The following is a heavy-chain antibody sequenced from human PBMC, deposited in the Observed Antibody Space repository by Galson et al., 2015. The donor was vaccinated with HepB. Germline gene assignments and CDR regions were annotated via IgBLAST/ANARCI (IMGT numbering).Heavy chain of an antibody. J-gene: IGHJ4*02. CDR1: GFTFSSYD. Sequence: SLRLSCAASGFTFSSYDMHWVRQVTGKGLEWVSAIGIAGDTYYPGSVKGRFTISRENATNSLYLQMNSLRAGDTAVYYCARVKSARSSSWYYFDSWGQGTLVTVSS. CDR2: IGIAGDT. V-gene: IGHV3-13*01. D-gene: IGHD6-13*01. CDR3: ARVKSARSSSWYYFDS.